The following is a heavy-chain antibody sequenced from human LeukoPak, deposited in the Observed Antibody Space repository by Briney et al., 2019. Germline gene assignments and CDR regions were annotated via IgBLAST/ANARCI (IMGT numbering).Heavy chain of an antibody. D-gene: IGHD3-22*01. CDR2: ISSDGSST. CDR1: GFTFSGYW. CDR3: ARDLGLYYDTSDNWFDP. V-gene: IGHV3-74*01. J-gene: IGHJ5*02. Sequence: GGSLRLSCAASGFTFSGYWMDWVRQAPGKGLVWVSRISSDGSSTSYADSVKGRFTISRDNAKNTLNLQMNSLRAEDTAVYYCARDLGLYYDTSDNWFDPWGQGTLVAVSS.